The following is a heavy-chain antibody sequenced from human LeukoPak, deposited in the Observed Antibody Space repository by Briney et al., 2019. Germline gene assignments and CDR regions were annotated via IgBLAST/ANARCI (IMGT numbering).Heavy chain of an antibody. V-gene: IGHV3-7*04. CDR1: GFXFSSYW. CDR2: IKQDGSEK. CDR3: ARDRSSGYYQWFDY. J-gene: IGHJ4*02. D-gene: IGHD3-22*01. Sequence: PGGSLRLSCAASGFXFSSYWMSWVRQAPGKGLEWVANIKQDGSEKYYVDSVKGRFTISRDNAKNSLYLQMNSLRAEDTAVYYCARDRSSGYYQWFDYWGQGTLVTVSS.